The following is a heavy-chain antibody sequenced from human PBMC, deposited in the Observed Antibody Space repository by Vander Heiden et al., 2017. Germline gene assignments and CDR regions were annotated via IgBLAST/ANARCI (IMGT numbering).Heavy chain of an antibody. J-gene: IGHJ4*02. D-gene: IGHD3-22*01. CDR2: IYTGGST. CDR1: GGSMGNSY. CDR3: VGNYYDSRGYYFIDS. V-gene: IGHV4-4*07. Sequence: QVQLQESGPGLVRPSETLSLTCAVSGGSMGNSYWTWLRQPAGKALEWLGRIYTGGSTNYNPSLKSRVTMSVATSKNQFSLKLTSVTAADTAVYYCVGNYYDSRGYYFIDSWGQGTLVTVS.